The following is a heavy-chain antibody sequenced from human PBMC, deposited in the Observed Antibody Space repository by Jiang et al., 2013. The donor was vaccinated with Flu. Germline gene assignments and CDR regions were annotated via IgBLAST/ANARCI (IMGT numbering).Heavy chain of an antibody. D-gene: IGHD6-19*01. CDR2: IYYSGST. V-gene: IGHV4-59*01. Sequence: GPGLVKPSETLSLTCTVSGGSINSYYWNWIRQPPGKGLEWIGYIYYSGSTNYNPSLKSRVTISVDTSKNQFSLRLSSVTAADTAVYYCARLSDISGWKLFDYWGQGTLVTVSS. J-gene: IGHJ4*02. CDR3: ARLSDISGWKLFDY. CDR1: GGSINSYY.